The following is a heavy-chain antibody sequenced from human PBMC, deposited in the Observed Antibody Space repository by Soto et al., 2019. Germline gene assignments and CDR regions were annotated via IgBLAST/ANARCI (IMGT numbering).Heavy chain of an antibody. CDR1: GFTFSSYD. V-gene: IGHV3-13*01. Sequence: GGSLRLSCAASGFTFSSYDMHWVRQATGKGLEWVSAIGTAGDTYYPGSVKGRFTISRENAKNSLYLQMNSLRAGDTAVYYCARSMVRGGAKKGAFDIWGQGTMVTVSS. CDR3: ARSMVRGGAKKGAFDI. CDR2: IGTAGDT. J-gene: IGHJ3*02. D-gene: IGHD3-10*01.